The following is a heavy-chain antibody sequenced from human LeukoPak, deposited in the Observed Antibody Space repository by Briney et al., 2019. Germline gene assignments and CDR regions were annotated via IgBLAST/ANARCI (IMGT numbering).Heavy chain of an antibody. D-gene: IGHD2-15*01. CDR3: ARHWSHSVAQFGRSYWFDP. Sequence: SETLSLTCIVSGDSISGYYWSWIRQPAGKGLEWIGHMDTSGHTNYNSSLMSRVTMSVDTSKNQAALTLTSVTAADTAVYYRARHWSHSVAQFGRSYWFDPWGQGTLVTVSS. V-gene: IGHV4-4*07. J-gene: IGHJ5*02. CDR1: GDSISGYY. CDR2: MDTSGHT.